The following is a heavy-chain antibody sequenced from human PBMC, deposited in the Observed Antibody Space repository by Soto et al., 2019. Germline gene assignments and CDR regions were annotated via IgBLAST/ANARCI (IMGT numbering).Heavy chain of an antibody. CDR2: INPNSGGT. V-gene: IGHV1-2*02. Sequence: ASVKVSCKASGYTFTGYYMHWVRQAPGQGLEWMGWINPNSGGTNYAQKFQGRVTMTRDTSISTAYMELSRLRSDDTAVYYCARDRXFGYNGVEAAVMDYCYYGMDVWGQGTTVTVSS. CDR3: ARDRXFGYNGVEAAVMDYCYYGMDV. CDR1: GYTFTGYY. J-gene: IGHJ6*02. D-gene: IGHD6-13*01.